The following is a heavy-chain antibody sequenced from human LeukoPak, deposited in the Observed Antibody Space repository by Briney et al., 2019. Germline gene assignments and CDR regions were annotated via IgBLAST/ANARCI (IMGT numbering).Heavy chain of an antibody. CDR3: ASTGNSYGFDY. CDR2: INHSGST. V-gene: IGHV4-34*01. D-gene: IGHD5-18*01. CDR1: GGSFSGYY. J-gene: IGHJ4*02. Sequence: SETLSLTCAVYGGSFSGYYWSWIRQPPGKGLEWIEEINHSGSTNYNPSLKSRVTISVDTSKNQFSLKLSSVTAADTAVYYCASTGNSYGFDYWGQGTLVTVSS.